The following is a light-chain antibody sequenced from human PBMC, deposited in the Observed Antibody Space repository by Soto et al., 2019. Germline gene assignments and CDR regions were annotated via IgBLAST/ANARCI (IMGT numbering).Light chain of an antibody. CDR3: QQDDKWPHT. CDR1: QNLSRN. Sequence: EMVMTQSPATLSVSPGERATLSCRASQNLSRNLAWYQQQPGQAPRLLIFYASTRSTGIPARFSGSGSGTDFTLKIRSPQSEDFLVYYCQQDDKWPHTFGQGTKLEIK. J-gene: IGKJ2*01. V-gene: IGKV3-15*01. CDR2: YAS.